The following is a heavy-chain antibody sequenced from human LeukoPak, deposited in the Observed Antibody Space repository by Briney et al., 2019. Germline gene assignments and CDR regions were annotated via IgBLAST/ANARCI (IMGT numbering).Heavy chain of an antibody. D-gene: IGHD5-24*01. CDR2: IYDNGNT. CDR1: GDSITYYY. Sequence: SETLSLTCTASGDSITYYYRSWIRQSAGKGLEWIGRIYDNGNTDYNPSLKSRVTMLIDTSKNQFSLKLSSVTAADTVIYYCARGFGGRWYYFDFWGQGTLVTVSS. V-gene: IGHV4-4*07. J-gene: IGHJ4*02. CDR3: ARGFGGRWYYFDF.